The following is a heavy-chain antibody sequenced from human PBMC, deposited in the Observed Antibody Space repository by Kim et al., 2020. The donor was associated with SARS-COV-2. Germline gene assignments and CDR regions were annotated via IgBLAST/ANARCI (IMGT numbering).Heavy chain of an antibody. CDR1: GFTFSNYG. CDR3: ARGPHYDSWSGYSDYYYGMAV. J-gene: IGHJ6*02. CDR2: IWFDGSDK. V-gene: IGHV3-33*01. D-gene: IGHD3-3*01. Sequence: GGSLRLSCTASGFTFSNYGMHWVRQAPGKGLEWVAVIWFDGSDKYYADSVNGRFTISRASSKDTLYLQMRSLRAEDTAVYYCARGPHYDSWSGYSDYYYGMAVWGQGTTVTVS.